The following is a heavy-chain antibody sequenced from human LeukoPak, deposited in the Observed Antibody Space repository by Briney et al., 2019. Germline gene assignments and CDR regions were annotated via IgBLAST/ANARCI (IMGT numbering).Heavy chain of an antibody. V-gene: IGHV4-39*07. D-gene: IGHD3-22*01. CDR2: IYYSGST. CDR3: ARVTGYVIEDYFDY. CDR1: GGSISSSSYY. J-gene: IGHJ4*02. Sequence: SETLSLTCTVSGGSISSSSYYWGWIRQPPGKGLEWIGSIYYSGSTYYNPSLKSRVTISVDTSKNQFSLKLSSVTAADTAMYYCARVTGYVIEDYFDYWGQGTQVTVSS.